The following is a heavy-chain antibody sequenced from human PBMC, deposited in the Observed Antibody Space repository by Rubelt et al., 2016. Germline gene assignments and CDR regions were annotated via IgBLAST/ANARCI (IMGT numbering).Heavy chain of an antibody. D-gene: IGHD2-2*01. J-gene: IGHJ3*02. CDR3: ARDDGGYCSTSSCPGPAFNI. CDR2: IYYSGST. V-gene: IGHV4-59*04. Sequence: QVQLQESGPGLVKPSETLSLTCTVSGGSISSYYWSWIRQPPGKGLEWIGSIYYSGSTYYNPSLKGGVTISIDTSKNQFSLKLNSVTAADTAFYYCARDDGGYCSTSSCPGPAFNIWGQGTVVTVSS. CDR1: GGSISSYY.